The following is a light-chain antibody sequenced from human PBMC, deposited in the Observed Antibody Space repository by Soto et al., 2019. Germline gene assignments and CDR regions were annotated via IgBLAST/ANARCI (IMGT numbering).Light chain of an antibody. Sequence: DIQITLSPSTLSASVRDTVTITCRASQTISRWLPWYQQKPGKAPKLLIYDASNLETGVPPRFSGSGSGTDFTFTISSLQPEDIATYYCQQYDNPNLTVTFGGGTKVDI. V-gene: IGKV1-33*01. CDR1: QTISRW. CDR3: QQYDNPNLTVT. J-gene: IGKJ4*01. CDR2: DAS.